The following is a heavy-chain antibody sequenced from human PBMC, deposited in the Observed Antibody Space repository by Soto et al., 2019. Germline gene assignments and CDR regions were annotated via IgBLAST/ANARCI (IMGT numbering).Heavy chain of an antibody. CDR2: ISGSGGST. V-gene: IGHV3-23*01. CDR3: ARYIGYDPAKNFDY. Sequence: GGSLRLSCAAPGFTFSSYAMSWVRQAPGKGLEWVSAISGSGGSTYYADSVKGRFTISRDNSKNTLYLQMNSLRAEDTAVYYCARYIGYDPAKNFDYWGQGTLVTVSS. CDR1: GFTFSSYA. J-gene: IGHJ4*02. D-gene: IGHD5-12*01.